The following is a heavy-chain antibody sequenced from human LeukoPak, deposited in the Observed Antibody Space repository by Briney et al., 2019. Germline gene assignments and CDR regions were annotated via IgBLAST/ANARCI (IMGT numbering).Heavy chain of an antibody. CDR2: IIPIFGTA. D-gene: IGHD2-2*01. J-gene: IGHJ5*02. V-gene: IGHV1-69*01. Sequence: VKVSCKASGGTFSSYAISWVRQAPGQGLDWMGGIIPIFGTANYAQKFQGRVTITADESTSTAYMELSSLRSEDTAVYYCARDPYIVVVPAAMKGLYNWFDPWGQGTLVTVSS. CDR1: GGTFSSYA. CDR3: ARDPYIVVVPAAMKGLYNWFDP.